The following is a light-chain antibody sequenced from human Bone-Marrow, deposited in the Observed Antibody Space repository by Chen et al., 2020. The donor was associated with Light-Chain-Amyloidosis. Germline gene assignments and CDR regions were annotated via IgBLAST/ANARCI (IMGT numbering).Light chain of an antibody. V-gene: IGKV3-15*01. CDR1: QSVSSN. J-gene: IGKJ4*01. CDR3: QQYNNWPPLT. Sequence: EIVMVQSPATLSVSPGERATLSCRASQSVSSNLAWYQQKPGQAPRLLIYVASIRATGIPARFSGSGSGTEFTLTISSLQSEDFAVYYCQQYNNWPPLTFGGGTKVEIK. CDR2: VAS.